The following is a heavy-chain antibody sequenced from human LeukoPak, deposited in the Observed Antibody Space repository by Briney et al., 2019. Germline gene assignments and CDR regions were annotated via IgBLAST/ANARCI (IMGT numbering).Heavy chain of an antibody. D-gene: IGHD2-2*01. CDR2: IKEDGSEK. J-gene: IGHJ2*01. Sequence: GGSLRLSCAASGFTSSSHWMSWVRQAPGKGLEWVANIKEDGSEKNYVDSVKGRFTISRDNAKSSLYLQMNSLRVEDTAVYHCARVGTAVVPVLHWYFDLWGRGTLVTVSS. CDR3: ARVGTAVVPVLHWYFDL. CDR1: GFTSSSHW. V-gene: IGHV3-7*01.